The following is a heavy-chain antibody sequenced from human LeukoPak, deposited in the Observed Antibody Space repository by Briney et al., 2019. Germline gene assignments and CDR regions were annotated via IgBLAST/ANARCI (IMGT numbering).Heavy chain of an antibody. D-gene: IGHD4-17*01. CDR3: ARQRTGDSLLYFTS. CDR2: IYFSGST. CDR1: GGSISSGVYF. Sequence: SETLSLTCTVSGGSISSGVYFWTWIRQHPEKGLEWIGHIYFSGSTDYNPSLKSRVTISRDTSKNQFSLSLSSVTAADTAVYYCARQRTGDSLLYFTSWGQGTLVTVSS. J-gene: IGHJ4*02. V-gene: IGHV4-31*03.